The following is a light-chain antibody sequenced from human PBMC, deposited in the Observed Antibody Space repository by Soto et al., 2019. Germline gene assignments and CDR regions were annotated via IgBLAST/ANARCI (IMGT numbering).Light chain of an antibody. V-gene: IGKV3-15*01. Sequence: EIVMTQSPATLSVSPGERATLSCRASQSVSSNLAWYQQKPGQAPRLLIYGASTRATGIPARFSGSGSGTEFTLTISSLQSEDFATYYCLQHNTSPLTFGGGTKVDI. CDR2: GAS. CDR1: QSVSSN. CDR3: LQHNTSPLT. J-gene: IGKJ4*01.